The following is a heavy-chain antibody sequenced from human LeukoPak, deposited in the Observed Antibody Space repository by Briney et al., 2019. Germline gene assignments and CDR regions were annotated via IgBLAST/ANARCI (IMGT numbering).Heavy chain of an antibody. V-gene: IGHV5-51*01. D-gene: IGHD5-18*01. CDR2: IYPGDSDT. J-gene: IGHJ4*02. CDR1: EYIFSSYY. Sequence: GESLKISCKGSEYIFSSYYIGWVRQMPGIGLEWMGIIYPGDSDTTYSPSFQGQVTISADKSISTAYLQWSSLKASDTAMYYCARQGKRGYRDGVDYWGQGTLVTVSS. CDR3: ARQGKRGYRDGVDY.